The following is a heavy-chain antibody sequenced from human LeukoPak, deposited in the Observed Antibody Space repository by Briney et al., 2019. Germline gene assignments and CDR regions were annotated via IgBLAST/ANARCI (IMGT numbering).Heavy chain of an antibody. CDR1: GFTFSSYA. Sequence: PGGSLRLSCAASGFTFSSYAMSWVRQAPGKGLEWVSAISGSGGSTYYADSVKGRFTISRDNSKNTLYLQMNSLRAEDTAVYYCAKDFSDSSGYYPVYYFDYWGQGTLVTVSS. D-gene: IGHD3-22*01. CDR2: ISGSGGST. J-gene: IGHJ4*02. CDR3: AKDFSDSSGYYPVYYFDY. V-gene: IGHV3-23*01.